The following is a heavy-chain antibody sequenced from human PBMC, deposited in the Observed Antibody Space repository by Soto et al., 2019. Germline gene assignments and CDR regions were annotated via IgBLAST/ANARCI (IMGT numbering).Heavy chain of an antibody. Sequence: SVKVSCKACGGTFSSYAISWVRQAPGQGLEWMGGIIPIFGTADYAQKFQGRVTITADESTSTAYMELSGLRSEDTAVYYCARDRHYYDSSGYYPHDAFDIWGQGTMVTVSS. V-gene: IGHV1-69*13. CDR1: GGTFSSYA. D-gene: IGHD3-22*01. CDR3: ARDRHYYDSSGYYPHDAFDI. CDR2: IIPIFGTA. J-gene: IGHJ3*02.